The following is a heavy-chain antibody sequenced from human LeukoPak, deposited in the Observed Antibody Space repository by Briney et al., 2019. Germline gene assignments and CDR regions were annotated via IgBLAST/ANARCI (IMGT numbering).Heavy chain of an antibody. D-gene: IGHD1-14*01. V-gene: IGHV3-30*03. CDR1: GFTLRSYG. CDR3: ARDAGAWGYGYNFDY. CDR2: ISHDGNDK. Sequence: PGRSLRLSCAASGFTLRSYGMHWVRQAPGKGLEWVAVISHDGNDKYYGGSLKGRFTISRDNSKNTLYLQMNSLRAEDTAVYYCARDAGAWGYGYNFDYWGQGTLVSVSS. J-gene: IGHJ4*02.